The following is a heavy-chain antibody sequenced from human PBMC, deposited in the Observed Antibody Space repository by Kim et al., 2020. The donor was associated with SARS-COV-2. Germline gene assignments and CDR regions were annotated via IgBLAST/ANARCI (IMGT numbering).Heavy chain of an antibody. CDR3: AKSFRSVSGSDFYV. CDR2: LYVPVTFS. CDR1: GFIFTNFA. J-gene: IGHJ3*01. Sequence: GGSLRLSCAASGFIFTNFAMNWVRQVPGKGLEWVSFLYVPVTFSFYADSVRGRFTISRDNSKDTLYLQMDILSAEDTAVYYCAKSFRSVSGSDFYVCG. D-gene: IGHD3-3*01. V-gene: IGHV3-23*03.